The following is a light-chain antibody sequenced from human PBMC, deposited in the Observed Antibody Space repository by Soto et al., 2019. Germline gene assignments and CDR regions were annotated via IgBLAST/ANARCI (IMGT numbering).Light chain of an antibody. CDR2: AAS. J-gene: IGKJ5*01. Sequence: DFQMTQSPSSLSASVGDTVTITCRASQGFTNYLAWYQQKPGKAPKLLIYAASTLQPGAPPRFRGSRSGPHFTLTISSLQPEHPATYYCQTYTTPPYTFGQGTRLEIK. CDR1: QGFTNY. CDR3: QTYTTPPYT. V-gene: IGKV1-27*01.